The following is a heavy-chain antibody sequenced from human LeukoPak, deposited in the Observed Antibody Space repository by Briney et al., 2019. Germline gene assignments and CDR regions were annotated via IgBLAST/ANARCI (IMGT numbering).Heavy chain of an antibody. Sequence: GSLRLSCAASEFTFSDYSMHWVRQAPGTGLEWVTVILKDGTTKYYADSVKGRFTIFRDNSKNTLSLQMDSLRVEDTAVYFCVRECYGEYYFDSWGQGTLVTVSS. J-gene: IGHJ4*02. CDR3: VRECYGEYYFDS. CDR2: ILKDGTTK. D-gene: IGHD4-17*01. V-gene: IGHV3-30*03. CDR1: EFTFSDYS.